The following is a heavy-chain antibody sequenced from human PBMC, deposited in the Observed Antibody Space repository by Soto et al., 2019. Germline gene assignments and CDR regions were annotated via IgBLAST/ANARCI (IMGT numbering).Heavy chain of an antibody. CDR1: GYTFTNYY. Sequence: VQLVQSGAEVRKPGASVKVSCKASGYTFTNYYIHWVRQAPGQGVEWMGIVTPSGGATKYAQHFQGRVTMTADTSTNTVFMALSSLTSEDTAVYFCARDPVGWDLFDYWGQGTQVAVSA. CDR3: ARDPVGWDLFDY. J-gene: IGHJ4*02. CDR2: VTPSGGAT. D-gene: IGHD6-19*01. V-gene: IGHV1-46*01.